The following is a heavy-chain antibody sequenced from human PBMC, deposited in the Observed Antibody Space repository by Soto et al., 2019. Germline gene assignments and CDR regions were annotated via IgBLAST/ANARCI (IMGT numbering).Heavy chain of an antibody. CDR2: IDPSDSYT. CDR3: ARRYYDSSFYYGMGV. D-gene: IGHD3-22*01. Sequence: PGESLKISCKGSGYSFTSYWISWVRQMPGKGLEWMGRIDPSDSYTNYSPSFQGHVTISADKSISTAYLQWSSLKASDTAMYYCARRYYDSSFYYGMGVWGQGTTVTVSS. V-gene: IGHV5-10-1*01. J-gene: IGHJ6*02. CDR1: GYSFTSYW.